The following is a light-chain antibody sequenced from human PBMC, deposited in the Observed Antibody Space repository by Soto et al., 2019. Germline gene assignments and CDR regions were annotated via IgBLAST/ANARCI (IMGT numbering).Light chain of an antibody. CDR1: QSVSSK. CDR2: GAS. J-gene: IGKJ1*01. Sequence: EIVMTQSPATLSVSPGERATLSCMASQSVSSKVAWYQQKPGQAARLLIYGASTRATGIPTMFSGSGSGTEFTLTISGLQSEDFVVYYCQQYNNWLWPFGQGTKVEI. V-gene: IGKV3-15*01. CDR3: QQYNNWLWP.